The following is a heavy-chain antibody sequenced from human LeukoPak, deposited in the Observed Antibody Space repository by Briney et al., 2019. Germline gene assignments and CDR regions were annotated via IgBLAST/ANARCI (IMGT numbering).Heavy chain of an antibody. Sequence: GGSLRLSCAASGFTFSSYAMSWVRRAPGKGLEWVSAISGSGGSTYYADSVKGRFTISRDNSKNTLYLQMNSLRAEDTAVYYCAKDEPYSSGWILFDYWGQGTLVTVSS. V-gene: IGHV3-23*01. J-gene: IGHJ4*02. CDR1: GFTFSSYA. D-gene: IGHD6-19*01. CDR2: ISGSGGST. CDR3: AKDEPYSSGWILFDY.